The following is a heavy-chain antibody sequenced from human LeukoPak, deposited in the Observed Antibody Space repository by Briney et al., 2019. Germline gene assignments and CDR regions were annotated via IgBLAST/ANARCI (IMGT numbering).Heavy chain of an antibody. Sequence: GGSLRLSCAASGFTFTSYWMSWVRQAPGKGLGWVANIKQDGSEKYYVDSVKGRFTISRDNAKNSLYLQMNSLRAEDTAVYYCARSPTYYDFWSGYKFIDYWGQGTLVTVSA. D-gene: IGHD3-3*01. CDR2: IKQDGSEK. CDR3: ARSPTYYDFWSGYKFIDY. V-gene: IGHV3-7*01. CDR1: GFTFTSYW. J-gene: IGHJ4*02.